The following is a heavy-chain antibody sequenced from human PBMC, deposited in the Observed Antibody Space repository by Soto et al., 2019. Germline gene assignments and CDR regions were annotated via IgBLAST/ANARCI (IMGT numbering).Heavy chain of an antibody. CDR1: SGSISSSSYY. V-gene: IGHV4-39*01. CDR2: IYYSGST. D-gene: IGHD3-9*01. CDR3: ARLLRILTGYSGHLAY. Sequence: KASETLSLTCTVSSGSISSSSYYWGWIRQPPGKGLEWIGSIYYSGSTYYNPSLKSRVTISVDTSKNQFSLKLSSVTAADTAVYYCARLLRILTGYSGHLAYWGQGTLVTVSS. J-gene: IGHJ4*02.